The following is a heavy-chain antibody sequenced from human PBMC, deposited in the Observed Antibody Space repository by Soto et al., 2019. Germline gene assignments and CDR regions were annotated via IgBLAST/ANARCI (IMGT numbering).Heavy chain of an antibody. CDR3: ARDLGLKQWLVGGWGAFDI. V-gene: IGHV3-21*01. CDR1: GFTFSSYS. CDR2: ISSSSSYI. Sequence: EVQLVESGGGLVKPGGSLRLSCAASGFTFSSYSMNWVRQAPGKGLEWVSSISSSSSYIYYADSVNGRFTIYRDNAKNSLYLQMNSLRAEETAVYYCARDLGLKQWLVGGWGAFDIWGKGTMVTVSS. D-gene: IGHD6-19*01. J-gene: IGHJ3*02.